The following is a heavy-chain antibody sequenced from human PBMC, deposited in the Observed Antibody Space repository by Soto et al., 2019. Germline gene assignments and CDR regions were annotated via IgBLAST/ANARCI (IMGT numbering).Heavy chain of an antibody. Sequence: QVQLQESGPGLVTPSGTLSLTCAVSGGSVSSSNWWSWVRQSPGKGLEWMGEIYHSGSAHYNPSLKSRATISLDKSKNQCSLRLTSVTAADTAVYYCARVPGVVVSADDAFDIWGPVTRVIVSS. CDR1: GGSVSSSNW. D-gene: IGHD2-21*02. CDR3: ARVPGVVVSADDAFDI. V-gene: IGHV4-4*02. CDR2: IYHSGSA. J-gene: IGHJ3*02.